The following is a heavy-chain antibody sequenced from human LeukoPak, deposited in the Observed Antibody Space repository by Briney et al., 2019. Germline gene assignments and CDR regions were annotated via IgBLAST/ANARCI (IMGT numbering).Heavy chain of an antibody. D-gene: IGHD2-2*01. CDR3: ARTTEGYCSRTSCYGGDYYYYMDV. CDR2: FYYSGST. CDR1: GGSITSSSYY. Sequence: SETLSLTCTVSGGSITSSSYYWGWIRQPPGKGLEWIGSFYYSGSTYYNPSLKRRVTISIDTSKNQFSLKLSSVTAADTAVYYCARTTEGYCSRTSCYGGDYYYYMDVWGKGTTVTVSS. V-gene: IGHV4-39*07. J-gene: IGHJ6*03.